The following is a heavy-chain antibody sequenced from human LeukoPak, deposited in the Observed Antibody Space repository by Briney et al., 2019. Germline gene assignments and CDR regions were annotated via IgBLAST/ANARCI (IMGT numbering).Heavy chain of an antibody. V-gene: IGHV3-48*03. J-gene: IGHJ4*02. CDR1: GFTFSSYE. CDR3: ARVDTAMVTGYFDY. CDR2: ISSSGSTI. Sequence: GGSLRLSCAASGFTFSSYEMNWVRQAPGKGLEWVSYISSSGSTIYYADSVKGRFTISRDNAKNSLYLQMNSLRAEDTAVYYCARVDTAMVTGYFDYWGQGTLVTVSS. D-gene: IGHD5-18*01.